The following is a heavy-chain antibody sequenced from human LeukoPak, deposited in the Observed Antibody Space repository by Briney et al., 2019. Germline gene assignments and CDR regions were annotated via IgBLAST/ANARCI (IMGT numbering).Heavy chain of an antibody. Sequence: PETPSLTCTVSGGSISSSSYYWGWIRQPPGKGLEWIGSIYYSGSTYYNPSLKSRVTTSVDTSKNQFSLKLSSVTTADTAVYYCARHDVAASAWPNAFDIWGQGTMVTVSS. CDR1: GGSISSSSYY. V-gene: IGHV4-39*01. J-gene: IGHJ3*02. CDR2: IYYSGST. D-gene: IGHD2-15*01. CDR3: ARHDVAASAWPNAFDI.